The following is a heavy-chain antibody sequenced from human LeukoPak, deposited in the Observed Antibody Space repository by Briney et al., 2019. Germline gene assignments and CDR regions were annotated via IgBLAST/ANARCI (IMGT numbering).Heavy chain of an antibody. CDR1: GFSLNEYG. Sequence: QSGGSLRLSCVGSGFSLNEYGIHWVRQAPGKGLEWVAVVSYDGGHKYYADSVKGRFTISRDTSSDTVSLQMNSLRVEDTAVYYWARDRINMMVLGHDSGLDFWGQGTLVTVSS. V-gene: IGHV3-30*03. J-gene: IGHJ4*02. D-gene: IGHD3-22*01. CDR2: VSYDGGHK. CDR3: ARDRINMMVLGHDSGLDF.